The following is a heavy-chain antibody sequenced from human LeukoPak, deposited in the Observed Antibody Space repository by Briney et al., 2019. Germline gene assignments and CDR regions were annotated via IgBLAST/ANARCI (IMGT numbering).Heavy chain of an antibody. CDR2: IWYDGSNE. CDR3: AKDQGANYYYYMDV. V-gene: IGHV3-33*06. J-gene: IGHJ6*03. CDR1: GFTFSTSG. D-gene: IGHD4/OR15-4a*01. Sequence: GRSLRLSCAASGFTFSTSGMHWVRQAPGKGLEWVALIWYDGSNEYADSVKGRFTISRDNSENTLYLQMNSLRAEDTAVYHCAKDQGANYYYYMDVWGKGATVTVSS.